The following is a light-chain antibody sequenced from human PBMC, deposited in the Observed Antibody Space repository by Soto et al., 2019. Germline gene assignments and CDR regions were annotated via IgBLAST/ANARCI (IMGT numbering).Light chain of an antibody. Sequence: QSVLTQPPSVSGAPGQRVTISYTGTSSNIGAGYDVHWYQHLPGTAPKLLIYGNSDRPSGVPDRFSGSKSGTSASLAITGLQAEDEADYYCQSYDTSLSGSVFGRGTKVTVL. CDR2: GNS. J-gene: IGLJ2*01. CDR3: QSYDTSLSGSV. V-gene: IGLV1-40*01. CDR1: SSNIGAGYD.